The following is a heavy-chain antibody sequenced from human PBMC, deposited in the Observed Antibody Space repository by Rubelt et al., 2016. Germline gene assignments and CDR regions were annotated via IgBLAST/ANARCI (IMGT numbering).Heavy chain of an antibody. V-gene: IGHV3-30*04. CDR2: ISYDGSNK. J-gene: IGHJ4*02. CDR3: ARDLATVTNQYYFDY. D-gene: IGHD4-17*01. CDR1: GFTFSSYA. Sequence: VQLLESGGGLVQPGGSLRLSCAASGFTFSSYAMHWVRQAPGKGLEWVAVISYDGSNKYYADSVKGLFTISRDNSKHTLYLQRNSLRAEDTAVYYCARDLATVTNQYYFDYWGQGTLVTVSS.